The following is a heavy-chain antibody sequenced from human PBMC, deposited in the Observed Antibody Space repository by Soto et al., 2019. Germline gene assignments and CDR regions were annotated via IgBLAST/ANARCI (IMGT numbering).Heavy chain of an antibody. J-gene: IGHJ4*02. Sequence: QLQLQESGPGLVKPSETLSLTCTVSGGSVSSSGNYWGWIRQPPGKALEWIGSVQNSGNTYYNPSLKSRVTISVDTSKNQFSLNLSSVTAADTSVYYCARGLSSPSAAGVWGQGTLVTVSS. V-gene: IGHV4-39*01. CDR3: ARGLSSPSAAGV. D-gene: IGHD6-6*01. CDR2: VQNSGNT. CDR1: GGSVSSSGNY.